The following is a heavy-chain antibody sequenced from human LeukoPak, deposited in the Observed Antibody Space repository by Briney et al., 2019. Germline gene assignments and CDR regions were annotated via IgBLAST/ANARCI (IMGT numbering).Heavy chain of an antibody. CDR2: ITGGHGAT. CDR3: ARDRSTDAILEY. Sequence: GGSLRLSCSASGFNFNTYTLTWVRQTPGKRPEWLSAITGGHGATYYADSVRGRFTITRDNSRNTFYLDMSGLRAEDTAVYYCARDRSTDAILEYWGQGTLVAVSS. D-gene: IGHD1-1*01. J-gene: IGHJ4*02. V-gene: IGHV3-23*01. CDR1: GFNFNTYT.